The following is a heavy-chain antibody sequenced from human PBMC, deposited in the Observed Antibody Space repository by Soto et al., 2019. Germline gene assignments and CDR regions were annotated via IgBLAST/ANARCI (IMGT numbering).Heavy chain of an antibody. CDR1: GGPFSSYA. Sequence: ASVKVSCKPSGGPFSSYAIVWLRQAPGQGLEWMGGISPNNGKTNYAQKLQGRVTITTDTSTSTAYMELRSLRSEDTAVYYCARGWQNDYWGQGTLVTVSS. J-gene: IGHJ4*02. V-gene: IGHV1-18*01. CDR2: ISPNNGKT. D-gene: IGHD6-19*01. CDR3: ARGWQNDY.